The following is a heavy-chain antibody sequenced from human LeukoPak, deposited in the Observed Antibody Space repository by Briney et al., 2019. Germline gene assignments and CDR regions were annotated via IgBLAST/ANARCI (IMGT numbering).Heavy chain of an antibody. CDR2: ITGSGGTT. D-gene: IGHD2-15*01. Sequence: GGSLRLSCAASGFTFSGYGMSWVRQAPGKGLEWVSTITGSGGTTYYADSVKGRFTTSRDNSKNTLYLQMNSLRAEDTAVYYCAKGRGYCSGGSCYSGFDYWGQGTLVTVSS. J-gene: IGHJ4*02. CDR3: AKGRGYCSGGSCYSGFDY. CDR1: GFTFSGYG. V-gene: IGHV3-23*01.